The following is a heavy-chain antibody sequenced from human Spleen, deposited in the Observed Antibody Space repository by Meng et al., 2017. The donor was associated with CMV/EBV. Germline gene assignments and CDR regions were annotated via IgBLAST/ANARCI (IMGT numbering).Heavy chain of an antibody. J-gene: IGHJ2*01. CDR3: ARDRGWLQLLWYFDL. V-gene: IGHV4-4*07. D-gene: IGHD5-24*01. Sequence: HAQLRESGPGLVEPSETLSLTCTVSGGPISSYYWGWIRQPAGKGLEWIGRIYTSGSTNYNPSLKSRVTMSVDTSKNQFSLKLSSVTAADTAVYYCARDRGWLQLLWYFDLWGRGTLVTVSS. CDR1: GGPISSYY. CDR2: IYTSGST.